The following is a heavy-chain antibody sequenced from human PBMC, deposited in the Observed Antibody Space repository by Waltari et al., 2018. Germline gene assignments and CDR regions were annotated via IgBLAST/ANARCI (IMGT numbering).Heavy chain of an antibody. CDR2: ISYAGTSE. J-gene: IGHJ3*01. D-gene: IGHD5-12*01. CDR1: GFTFPIRG. Sequence: EVQLVESGGGLVQPGGSLSLSCSAPGFTFPIRGFTWVRQSPGKGLEWVAYISYAGTSEFYADSVKGRFTISRDDARNSIYLQMSDLRAEDTARYFCARETYASSAGYPDAFDFWGQGTLVTVSS. CDR3: ARETYASSAGYPDAFDF. V-gene: IGHV3-48*03.